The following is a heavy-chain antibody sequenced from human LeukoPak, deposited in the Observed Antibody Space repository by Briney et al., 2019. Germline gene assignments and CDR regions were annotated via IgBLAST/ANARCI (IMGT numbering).Heavy chain of an antibody. CDR3: ARATAYCGGDCYSDWFDP. V-gene: IGHV4-59*01. J-gene: IGHJ5*02. CDR1: GGSLSSYY. CDR2: IYYSGST. Sequence: SETLSLTCTVSGGSLSSYYWSWIRQPPGKGLEWIGYIYYSGSTNYNPSLKSRVTISVDTSKNQFSLKLSSVTAADTAVYYCARATAYCGGDCYSDWFDPWGQGTLVTVSS. D-gene: IGHD2-21*01.